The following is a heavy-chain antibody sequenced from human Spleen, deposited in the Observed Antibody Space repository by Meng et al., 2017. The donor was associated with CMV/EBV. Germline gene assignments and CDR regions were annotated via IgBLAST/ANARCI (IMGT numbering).Heavy chain of an antibody. CDR1: GFAVSHNY. D-gene: IGHD1-26*01. Sequence: GGSLRLSCAASGFAVSHNYMNWVRQAPGKGLEWVSVIYSGGSTYYADSVKGRFTISRDNSKNTVYLQMNSLRAEDTAVYYCARDHSWELRLFLDYWGQGTLVTVSS. J-gene: IGHJ4*02. CDR2: IYSGGST. V-gene: IGHV3-53*01. CDR3: ARDHSWELRLFLDY.